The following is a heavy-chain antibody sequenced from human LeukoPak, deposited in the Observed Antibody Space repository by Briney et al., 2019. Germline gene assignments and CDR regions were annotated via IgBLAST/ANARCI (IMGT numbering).Heavy chain of an antibody. CDR2: ISSNGGST. J-gene: IGHJ4*02. CDR1: GFTFSSYA. Sequence: GGSLRLSCAASGFTFSSYAMHWVRQAPGKGLEYVSVISSNGGSTYYADSVKGRFTISRDNSKNTLYLQMSSLRAEDTAVYYCVKVQTGTDYWGQGTLVTVSS. V-gene: IGHV3-64D*06. CDR3: VKVQTGTDY. D-gene: IGHD7-27*01.